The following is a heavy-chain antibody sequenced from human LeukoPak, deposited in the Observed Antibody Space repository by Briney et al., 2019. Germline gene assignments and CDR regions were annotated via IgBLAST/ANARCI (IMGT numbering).Heavy chain of an antibody. Sequence: GGSLRLSCAASGFTFSSYSMNWVRQAPEKGLEWVSSISSSSSYIYYADSVKGRFTISRDNAKNSLYLQMNSLRAEDTAVYYCARAGGRYCSSTCCYFYFQHWGQGTLVTVSS. J-gene: IGHJ1*01. CDR3: ARAGGRYCSSTCCYFYFQH. CDR1: GFTFSSYS. CDR2: ISSSSSYI. D-gene: IGHD2-2*01. V-gene: IGHV3-21*01.